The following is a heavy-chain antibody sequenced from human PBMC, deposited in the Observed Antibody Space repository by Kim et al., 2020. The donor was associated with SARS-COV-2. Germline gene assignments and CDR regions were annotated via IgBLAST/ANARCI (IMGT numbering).Heavy chain of an antibody. CDR3: ARGRPSTMGRGKAFDI. Sequence: SGKGRFTISRDNAKNALYLQMNSLRAEDTAVYYCARGRPSTMGRGKAFDIWGQGTMVTVSS. D-gene: IGHD3-10*01. J-gene: IGHJ3*02. V-gene: IGHV3-11*01.